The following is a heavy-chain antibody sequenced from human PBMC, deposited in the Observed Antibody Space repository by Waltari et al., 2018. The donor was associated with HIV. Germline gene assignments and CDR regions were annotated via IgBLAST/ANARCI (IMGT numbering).Heavy chain of an antibody. CDR2: ISSSSSYI. Sequence: EVQLVESGGGLVKPGGSLRLSCAASGFTFSSYSMNWVRQAPGKGLGGVSSISSSSSYIYYADSVKGRFTISRDNAKNSLYLQMNSLRAEDTAVYYCARDTSFWSSPDLDAFDIWGQGTMVTVSS. CDR1: GFTFSSYS. V-gene: IGHV3-21*01. J-gene: IGHJ3*02. CDR3: ARDTSFWSSPDLDAFDI. D-gene: IGHD3-3*01.